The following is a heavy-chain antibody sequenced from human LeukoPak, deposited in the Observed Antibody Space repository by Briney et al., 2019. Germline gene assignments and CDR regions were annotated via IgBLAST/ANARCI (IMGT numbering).Heavy chain of an antibody. CDR2: IYYSGST. CDR3: ARLRSTIATRPIDY. CDR1: GGSISGSSYF. D-gene: IGHD6-6*01. Sequence: SETLSLTCTVSGGSISGSSYFWGWIRQPPGKGLEWIGSIYYSGSTYYNPSLKSRVTISVDTSKNQFSLKLSSVTAADTAVYHCARLRSTIATRPIDYWGQGTLVTVSS. J-gene: IGHJ4*02. V-gene: IGHV4-39*01.